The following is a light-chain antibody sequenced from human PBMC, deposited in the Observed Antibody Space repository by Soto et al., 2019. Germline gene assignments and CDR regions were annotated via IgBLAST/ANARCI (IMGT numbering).Light chain of an antibody. Sequence: DIVMTQSPLSLSVTPGEPPSISCRSSQSLLHDNGPNCLDWYLLKPGQSPQLLIHLGSIRASGVPDRFSGSGSGTDFTLKISRVEAEDVGVYYCMQALQSPPTFGGGTKVEIK. J-gene: IGKJ4*01. CDR1: QSLLHDNGPNC. V-gene: IGKV2-28*01. CDR2: LGS. CDR3: MQALQSPPT.